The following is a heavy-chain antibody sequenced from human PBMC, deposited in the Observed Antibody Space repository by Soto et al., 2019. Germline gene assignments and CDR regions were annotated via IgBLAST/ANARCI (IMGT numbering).Heavy chain of an antibody. CDR2: IVVGIGIA. V-gene: IGHV1-58*02. CDR3: ARDPRRDCSSTSCYDWEAY. J-gene: IGHJ4*02. CDR1: GFTFTSSA. Sequence: GASVKVSCKASGFTFTSSAMQWVRQARGQRLEWMGWIVVGIGIANYAQKFQGRVTITGDKSTSTAYMELSSLRSEDTAVYYCARDPRRDCSSTSCYDWEAYWGQGTLVTVSS. D-gene: IGHD2-2*01.